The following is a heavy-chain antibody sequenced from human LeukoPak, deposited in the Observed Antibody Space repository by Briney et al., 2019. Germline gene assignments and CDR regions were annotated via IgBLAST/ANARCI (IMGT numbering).Heavy chain of an antibody. CDR3: ARASDYDFWSGYYVNYYYYGMDV. J-gene: IGHJ6*02. V-gene: IGHV1-8*01. CDR1: GYTFTSYD. CDR2: MNPNSGNT. Sequence: VASVKVSCKASGYTFTSYDINWVRQATGQGLEWMGWMNPNSGNTGYAQKFQGRVTMTRNTSISTAYMELSSLRSEDTAVYYCARASDYDFWSGYYVNYYYYGMDVWGQGTTVTVSS. D-gene: IGHD3-3*01.